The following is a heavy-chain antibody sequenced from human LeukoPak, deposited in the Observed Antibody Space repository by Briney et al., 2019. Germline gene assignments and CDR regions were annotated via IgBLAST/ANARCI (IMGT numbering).Heavy chain of an antibody. CDR1: GYTFTGYY. V-gene: IGHV1-2*02. Sequence: ASVKVSCKASGYTFTGYYMHWVRQAPGQGLEWMGWINPNSGGTNYAQKLQGRVTMTRDTSISTAYMELSTLRSDDTAVYYCARHEDIVVVPAARSNWFDPWGQGTLVTVSS. CDR3: ARHEDIVVVPAARSNWFDP. CDR2: INPNSGGT. J-gene: IGHJ5*02. D-gene: IGHD2-2*01.